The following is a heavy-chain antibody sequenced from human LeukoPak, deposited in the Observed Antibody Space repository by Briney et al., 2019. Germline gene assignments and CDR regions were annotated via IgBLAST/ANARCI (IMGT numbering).Heavy chain of an antibody. CDR1: GYTFTSYY. CDR2: INPSGGST. Sequence: ASVKVSCKASGYTFTSYYMHWVRQAPGQGLEWMGIINPSGGSTSYAQKFQGRVTMTRDMSTSTVYMELSSLRSEDTAVYYCARGIGDRFRLQHVIDYWGQGTLVTVSS. J-gene: IGHJ4*02. CDR3: ARGIGDRFRLQHVIDY. D-gene: IGHD2-21*02. V-gene: IGHV1-46*01.